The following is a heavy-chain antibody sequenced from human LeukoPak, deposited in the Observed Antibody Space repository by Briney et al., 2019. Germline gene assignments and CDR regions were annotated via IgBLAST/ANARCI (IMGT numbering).Heavy chain of an antibody. D-gene: IGHD2-2*02. CDR3: ARGDCSSTSCYKSYNWFDP. CDR1: GGSMNNYY. J-gene: IGHJ5*02. Sequence: PSETLSLTCTVSGGSMNNYYWSWIRQPPGKGLEWIGYISYSGSTSYNPSLKTRVTISVDTSKIQFSLKLSSVTAADTAVYYCARGDCSSTSCYKSYNWFDPWGQGTLVTVSS. V-gene: IGHV4-59*12. CDR2: ISYSGST.